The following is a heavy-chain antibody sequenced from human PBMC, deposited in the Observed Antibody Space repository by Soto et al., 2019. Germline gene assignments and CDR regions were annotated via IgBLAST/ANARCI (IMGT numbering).Heavy chain of an antibody. CDR2: MIPVFGTP. D-gene: IGHD3-22*01. CDR3: ARGDATKIVVTTYYAMDV. CDR1: GGSLSNYG. J-gene: IGHJ6*02. Sequence: QVQLVQSGAEVKKPGSSVKVSCKASGGSLSNYGISWVRQAPGQGLEWMGAMIPVFGTPNYAQKYQDRVTITAEESTTNVDMEVRSLTSEDTAVYYCARGDATKIVVTTYYAMDVWGQGTTVTVSS. V-gene: IGHV1-69*12.